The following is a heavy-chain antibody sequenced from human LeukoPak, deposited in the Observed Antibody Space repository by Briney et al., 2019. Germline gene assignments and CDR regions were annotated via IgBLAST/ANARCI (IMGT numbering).Heavy chain of an antibody. CDR1: GFTFSSYA. CDR2: ISYDGSNK. J-gene: IGHJ6*02. V-gene: IGHV3-30-3*01. Sequence: GGSLRLSCAASGFTFSSYAMHWVRQAPGKGLEWEAVISYDGSNKYYADSVKGRFTISRDNSKNTLYLQMNSLRAEDTAVYYCARDSTEGSYYYYGMDVWGQGTTVTVSS. CDR3: ARDSTEGSYYYYGMDV. D-gene: IGHD1-1*01.